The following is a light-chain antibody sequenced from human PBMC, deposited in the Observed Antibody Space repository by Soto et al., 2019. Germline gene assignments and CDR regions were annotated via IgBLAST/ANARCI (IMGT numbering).Light chain of an antibody. CDR2: AAS. CDR3: QQSYSTPFT. J-gene: IGKJ3*01. Sequence: DIQMTQSPSSLSASVGDRVTITCRASQSISSYLNWYQQKPGKAPKLLIYAASSWQSGVPSRFRGSGSGTDFTLTISSLQPEDFATYYCQQSYSTPFTFGHGTKVDIK. V-gene: IGKV1-39*01. CDR1: QSISSY.